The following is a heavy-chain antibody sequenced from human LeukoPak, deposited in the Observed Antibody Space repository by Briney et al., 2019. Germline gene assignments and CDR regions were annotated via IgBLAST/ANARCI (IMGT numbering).Heavy chain of an antibody. V-gene: IGHV3-49*03. CDR1: GFTFGDYL. J-gene: IGHJ4*02. D-gene: IGHD6-19*01. CDR2: ISGGTT. CDR3: SRGSGWLSVY. Sequence: PGRSLRLSCTASGFTFGDYLMSWFRQAPGKGLEWIGFISGGTTEYAESVKGRFTISRDDSTSIAYLQMNSLTTEDTAVYYCSRGSGWLSVYWGQGTLVTVSS.